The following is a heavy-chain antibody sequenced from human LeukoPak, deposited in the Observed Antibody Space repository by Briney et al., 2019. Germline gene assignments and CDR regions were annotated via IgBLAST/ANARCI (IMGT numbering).Heavy chain of an antibody. D-gene: IGHD5-18*01. CDR2: ISSGGSTI. Sequence: PGGSLRLSCAASGFTFSDYYMSWIRQAPGKGLEWVSYISSGGSTIYYADSVKGRFTISRDNAKNSLYLQMNSLRAEDTAVYYCARLDSYGYAVDYWGQGTLVTVSS. CDR3: ARLDSYGYAVDY. J-gene: IGHJ4*02. V-gene: IGHV3-11*01. CDR1: GFTFSDYY.